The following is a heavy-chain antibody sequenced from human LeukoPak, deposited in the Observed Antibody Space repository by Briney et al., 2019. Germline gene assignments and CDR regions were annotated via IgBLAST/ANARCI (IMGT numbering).Heavy chain of an antibody. J-gene: IGHJ5*02. D-gene: IGHD3-3*01. CDR3: ARANVLRFLGAFDP. CDR1: GYSISSGYY. V-gene: IGHV4-38-2*02. CDR2: IYHRGNT. Sequence: PSETLSLTCTVSGYSISSGYYWGWIRQPPGKGLEWIGSIYHRGNTYYNPSLKSRVTISVDTSKNHFSLKLSSVTAADTAVYYCARANVLRFLGAFDPWGQGTLVTVSS.